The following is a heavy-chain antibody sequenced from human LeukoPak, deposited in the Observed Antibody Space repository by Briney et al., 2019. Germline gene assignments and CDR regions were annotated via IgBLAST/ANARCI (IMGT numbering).Heavy chain of an antibody. J-gene: IGHJ4*02. V-gene: IGHV3-11*03. D-gene: IGHD2-21*02. CDR2: ISSTGSYT. CDR3: ARKLGGSQCGGDCFFDH. CDR1: GFTLSVYY. Sequence: PGRSLRLSCEASGFTLSVYYMSWFRQAPGKGLKWIGYISSTGSYTTYADSVRGRFTISRDNAKSLLFLQMNNLRAEDTAVYYCARKLGGSQCGGDCFFDHWGQGTLVAVSS.